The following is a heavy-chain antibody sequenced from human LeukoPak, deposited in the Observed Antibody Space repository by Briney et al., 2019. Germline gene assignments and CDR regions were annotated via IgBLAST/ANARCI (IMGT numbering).Heavy chain of an antibody. CDR1: GGSVSSSSYY. D-gene: IGHD5-18*01. J-gene: IGHJ4*02. CDR3: ARHIMDTHIDF. CDR2: VYHSGNT. V-gene: IGHV4-39*01. Sequence: PSETLSLTCTVSGGSVSSSSYYWGWIRQPPGKGLEWIGSVYHSGNTYYNPSLKSRLTISVDTSKNQFSLMLSSVTAADTAMYYCARHIMDTHIDFWGQGTLVTVSS.